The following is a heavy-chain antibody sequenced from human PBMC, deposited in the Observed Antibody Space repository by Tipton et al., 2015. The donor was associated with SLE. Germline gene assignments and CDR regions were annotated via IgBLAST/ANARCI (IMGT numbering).Heavy chain of an antibody. J-gene: IGHJ5*02. Sequence: TLSLTCAVSGDSLSSGDYSWTWIRQPPGKGLEWIGYIYHGGSTYYNPSLKSRVTISVDPSKNQFSLKLSSVTAADTAVYYCATVNCSLGGCILDARGRGTLVTVSS. CDR2: IYHGGST. CDR1: GDSLSSGDYS. D-gene: IGHD2-15*01. CDR3: ATVNCSLGGCILDA. V-gene: IGHV4-30-2*02.